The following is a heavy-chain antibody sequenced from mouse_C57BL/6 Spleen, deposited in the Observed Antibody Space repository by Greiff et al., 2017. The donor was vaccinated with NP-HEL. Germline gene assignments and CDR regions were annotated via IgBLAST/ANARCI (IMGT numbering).Heavy chain of an antibody. CDR3: ASGGLRRGYYFDY. J-gene: IGHJ2*01. CDR2: IDPSDSYT. D-gene: IGHD2-4*01. Sequence: VQLQQPGAELVMPGASVKLSCKASGYTFTSYWLHWVKQRPGQGLEWIGEIDPSDSYTNYNQKFKGKSTLTVDKSSSTAYMQLSSLTSEDSAVYYCASGGLRRGYYFDYWGQGTTLTVSS. V-gene: IGHV1-69*01. CDR1: GYTFTSYW.